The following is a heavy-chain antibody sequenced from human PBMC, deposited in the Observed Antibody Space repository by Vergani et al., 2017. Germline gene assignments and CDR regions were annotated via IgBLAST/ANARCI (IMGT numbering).Heavy chain of an antibody. Sequence: EVQLVESGGGLVQPGGSLRLSCAASGFTFSSYAMHWVRQAPGKGLEYVSAISSNGGSTYYANSVKGRFTISRDNSKNTLYLQMGSLRAEDMAVYYCARSPPSMGAGYYYYGMDVWGQGP. CDR3: ARSPPSMGAGYYYYGMDV. D-gene: IGHD2/OR15-2a*01. J-gene: IGHJ6*02. CDR2: ISSNGGST. CDR1: GFTFSSYA. V-gene: IGHV3-64*01.